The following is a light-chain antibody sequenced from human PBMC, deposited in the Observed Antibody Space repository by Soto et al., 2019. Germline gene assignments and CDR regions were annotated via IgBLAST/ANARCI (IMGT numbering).Light chain of an antibody. Sequence: QSVLTQPPSASGSPGQSVTFSCTGTSSDVGGDNYVSWYQQYPGNAPKLILYGVNKRPSGVPDRFSGSKSGNTASLTISGLQAEDEADYYCCSYTSSTTPLFGGGTKVTVL. CDR2: GVN. V-gene: IGLV2-8*01. CDR3: CSYTSSTTPL. CDR1: SSDVGGDNY. J-gene: IGLJ2*01.